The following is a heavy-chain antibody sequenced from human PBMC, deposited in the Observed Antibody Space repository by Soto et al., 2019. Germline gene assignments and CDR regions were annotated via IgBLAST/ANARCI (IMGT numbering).Heavy chain of an antibody. CDR1: GFTFSDYY. CDR3: ARDPPTTVTSSGYYYYYGMDV. D-gene: IGHD4-17*01. V-gene: IGHV3-11*01. Sequence: GGSLRLSCAASGFTFSDYYLSWIRQAPGTGLEWVSYISSSGSTIYYADSVKGRFTISRDNAKNSLYLQMNSLRAEDTAVYYCARDPPTTVTSSGYYYYYGMDVWGQGTTVTVS. CDR2: ISSSGSTI. J-gene: IGHJ6*02.